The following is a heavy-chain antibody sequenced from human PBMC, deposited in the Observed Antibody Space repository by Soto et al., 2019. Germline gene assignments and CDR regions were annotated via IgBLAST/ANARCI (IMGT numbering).Heavy chain of an antibody. J-gene: IGHJ3*02. V-gene: IGHV3-48*02. CDR2: ISSSSSTI. D-gene: IGHD2-15*01. CDR1: GFTFSSYS. Sequence: HPGGSLGLSCAASGFTFSSYSMKWVRQAPGKGPEWVSYISSSSSTIYYADSVKGRFTISRDNAKNSLYLQMNSLRDEDTAVYYCARGSTVARDVFYIGGQGTMVTVPS. CDR3: ARGSTVARDVFYI.